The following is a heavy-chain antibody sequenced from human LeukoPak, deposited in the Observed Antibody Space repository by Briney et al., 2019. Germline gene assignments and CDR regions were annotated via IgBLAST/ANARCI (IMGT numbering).Heavy chain of an antibody. J-gene: IGHJ4*02. CDR1: GFTFGGYG. V-gene: IGHV3-33*01. CDR3: TRYNNDHFDY. D-gene: IGHD1-14*01. Sequence: GRSLRLSCAGSGFTFGGYGMHWFRQTPGKGLEWVAVIAYDGSRAFYADSVKGRFTISRDNSKNTVSVQMDDLRAEDTAVYYCTRYNNDHFDYWGQGTLVTVSS. CDR2: IAYDGSRA.